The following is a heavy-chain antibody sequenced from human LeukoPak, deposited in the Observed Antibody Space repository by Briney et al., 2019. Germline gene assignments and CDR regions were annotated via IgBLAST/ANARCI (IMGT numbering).Heavy chain of an antibody. CDR1: GFTFGDYA. J-gene: IGHJ3*02. CDR2: ISWNSGII. CDR3: AKGAYCSSTSCYSVLRGAFDI. V-gene: IGHV3-9*01. Sequence: PGGSLRLSCAASGFTFGDYAMHWVRQAPGKGLEWVSGISWNSGIIGYAASVKGRFTISRDNAKNSLYLQMNSLRAGDTALYYCAKGAYCSSTSCYSVLRGAFDIWGQGTMVAVSS. D-gene: IGHD2-2*01.